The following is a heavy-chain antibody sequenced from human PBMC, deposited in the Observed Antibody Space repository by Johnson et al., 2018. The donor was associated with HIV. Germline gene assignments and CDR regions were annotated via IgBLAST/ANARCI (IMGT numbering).Heavy chain of an antibody. Sequence: QVQLVESGGGVVQPGRSLRLSCAASGFTFSSYGMHWVRQAPGKWLEWVAVISYDGSNKYYADSVKGRFTISRDNSKNTLYLQMSSLRAEDTAIYYCARPNRPQYRSTFDIWGQGTKVTVSS. D-gene: IGHD6-13*01. CDR2: ISYDGSNK. CDR1: GFTFSSYG. J-gene: IGHJ3*02. V-gene: IGHV3-30*03. CDR3: ARPNRPQYRSTFDI.